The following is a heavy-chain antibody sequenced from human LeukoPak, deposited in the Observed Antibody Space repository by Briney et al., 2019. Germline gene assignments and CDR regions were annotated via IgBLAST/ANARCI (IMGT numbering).Heavy chain of an antibody. Sequence: SETLSLTCAVSGYSISSGYYWGWIRQPPGKGLEWIGSIYHSGSTYYNPSLKSRVTISVDTSKNQFPLKLSSVTAADTAVYYCAGARGGYYDSSGYLTSNDYWGQGTLVTVSS. D-gene: IGHD3-22*01. CDR1: GYSISSGYY. J-gene: IGHJ4*02. V-gene: IGHV4-38-2*01. CDR3: AGARGGYYDSSGYLTSNDY. CDR2: IYHSGST.